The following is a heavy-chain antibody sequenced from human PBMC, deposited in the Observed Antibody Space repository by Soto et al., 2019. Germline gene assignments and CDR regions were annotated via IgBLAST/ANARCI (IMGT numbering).Heavy chain of an antibody. D-gene: IGHD4-17*01. CDR2: VAHDGTSK. CDR1: GFSFSDHA. V-gene: IGHV3-30-3*01. Sequence: PGGSLRLSCAASGFSFSDHAMHWVRRAPGKGLEWVALVAHDGTSKYYAGSVKGRFTIPRDNSKNTLYLQMNSLRAEDTAVYYCAKDYYGGKGYYFDYWGQGTLVTVSS. CDR3: AKDYYGGKGYYFDY. J-gene: IGHJ4*02.